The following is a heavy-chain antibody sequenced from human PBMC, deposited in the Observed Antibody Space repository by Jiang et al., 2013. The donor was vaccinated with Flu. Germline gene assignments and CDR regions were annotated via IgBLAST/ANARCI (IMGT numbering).Heavy chain of an antibody. CDR3: ARHAGDGGYWFDP. J-gene: IGHJ5*02. Sequence: PGLVKPSETLSLMCIVSGGSISSSSYYWGWIRQPPGQGLEWIGSIYYSGSTYYNPSLKSRVTMSVDTSKNQFSLRLSSVTAADTAVYYCARHAGDGGYWFDPWGQGILVTVSS. CDR1: GGSISSSSYY. D-gene: IGHD3-10*01. V-gene: IGHV4-39*01. CDR2: IYYSGST.